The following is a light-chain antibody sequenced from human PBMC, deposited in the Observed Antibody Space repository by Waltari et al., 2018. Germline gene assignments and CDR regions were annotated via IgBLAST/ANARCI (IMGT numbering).Light chain of an antibody. CDR3: SSYAGSNNLL. CDR1: SSDAGTYNS. J-gene: IGLJ2*01. V-gene: IGLV2-8*01. Sequence: QSALTQPPSASGSPGQSVTISCTGTSSDAGTYNSVSWYQQHPGKAPKPMIYEVTKRPSGVPDRFSGSKSGNTASLTVSGLQAEDEADYYCSSYAGSNNLLFGGGTKLTVL. CDR2: EVT.